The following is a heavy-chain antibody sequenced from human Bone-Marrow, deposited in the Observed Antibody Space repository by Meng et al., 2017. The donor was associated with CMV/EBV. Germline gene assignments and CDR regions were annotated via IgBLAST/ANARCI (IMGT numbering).Heavy chain of an antibody. CDR3: ARGGWSSSGRKGLGRPWYY. V-gene: IGHV4-28*05. J-gene: IGHJ4*02. CDR2: IYYSGSI. D-gene: IGHD6-19*01. Sequence: QVCRRGSGPGLVKPSGPLSLPCAVSGYSLSSSNWWGWIRQPPGKGLEWIGYIYYSGSIYYNPSLKSRVTMSVDTSKNQFSLKLSSVTAADTAVYYCARGGWSSSGRKGLGRPWYYWGQGTLVTVSS. CDR1: GYSLSSSNW.